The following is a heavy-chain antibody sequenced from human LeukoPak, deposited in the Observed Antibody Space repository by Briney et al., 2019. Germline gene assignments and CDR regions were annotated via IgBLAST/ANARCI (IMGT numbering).Heavy chain of an antibody. Sequence: SETLSLTCTVSGVSISSLYWRWGRQPPGKGLEWIGYIYYTGSTNYNPSLKSRVTIFVDMSKNQFSLRLSSVPAADTAVYYCARDRAHSCSCSFQLWGQGTLVTVSS. CDR2: IYYTGST. J-gene: IGHJ4*02. CDR1: GVSISSLY. CDR3: ARDRAHSCSCSFQL. D-gene: IGHD6-6*01. V-gene: IGHV4-59*12.